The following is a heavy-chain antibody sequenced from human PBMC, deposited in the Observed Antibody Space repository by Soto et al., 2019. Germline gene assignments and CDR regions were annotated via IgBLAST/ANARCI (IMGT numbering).Heavy chain of an antibody. V-gene: IGHV1-46*01. D-gene: IGHD3-22*01. CDR2: INPSGGST. CDR3: ARDPAEYYDSSGYYFDY. CDR1: GYTFTSYY. Sequence: GASVKVSCKASGYTFTSYYIHWVRQAPGQGLEWMGIINPSGGSTSYAQKFQGRVTMTRDTSTSTVYMELSSLRSEDTAVYYCARDPAEYYDSSGYYFDYWGQGTLVTVSS. J-gene: IGHJ4*02.